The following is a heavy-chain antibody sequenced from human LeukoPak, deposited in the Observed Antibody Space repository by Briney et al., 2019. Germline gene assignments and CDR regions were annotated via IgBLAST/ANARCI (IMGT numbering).Heavy chain of an antibody. V-gene: IGHV4-61*02. J-gene: IGHJ5*02. D-gene: IGHD2-2*01. Sequence: SETLSLTCSVSGGSISSGSYYWSWIRQPAGTGLEWIGRIYTSGSTNYNPSLKSRVTISVDTSKNQFSLKLSSVTAADTAVYYCARRSRKYCSSTSQLRCGNWFDPWGQGTLVTVSS. CDR2: IYTSGST. CDR3: ARRSRKYCSSTSQLRCGNWFDP. CDR1: GGSISSGSYY.